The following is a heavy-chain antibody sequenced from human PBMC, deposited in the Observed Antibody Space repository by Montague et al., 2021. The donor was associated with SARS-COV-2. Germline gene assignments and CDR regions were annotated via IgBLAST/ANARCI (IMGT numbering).Heavy chain of an antibody. CDR2: IYFFGGA. V-gene: IGHV4-59*01. CDR3: ARDVPYDTLGP. Sequence: SETLSLTCTGSGVWLRRNSGAGSQNPPRKCRDGSSHIYFFGGANYNPSFKSRVAISVDTSKNEISLKLKSVTAADTAVYYCARDVPYDTLGPWGQGTLVTVSS. CDR1: GVWLRRNS. D-gene: IGHD3-22*01. J-gene: IGHJ5*02.